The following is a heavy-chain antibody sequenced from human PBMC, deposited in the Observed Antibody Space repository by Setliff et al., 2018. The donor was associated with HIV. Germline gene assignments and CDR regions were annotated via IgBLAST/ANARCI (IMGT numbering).Heavy chain of an antibody. CDR3: ATDPTTGAVAVYFFDY. Sequence: GGSLRLSCAASGFTFRIYKFNWVRQAPGRGLEWVSSISIGSGGAIDYADSVQGRFTISRDNSKNSLYLQMNSLGVEDTAVYYCATDPTTGAVAVYFFDYWGQGTLVTVSS. D-gene: IGHD6-19*01. V-gene: IGHV3-48*03. J-gene: IGHJ4*02. CDR2: ISIGSGGAI. CDR1: GFTFRIYK.